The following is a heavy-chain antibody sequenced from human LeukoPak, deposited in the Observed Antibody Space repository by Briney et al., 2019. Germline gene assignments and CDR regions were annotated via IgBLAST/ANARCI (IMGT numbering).Heavy chain of an antibody. V-gene: IGHV3-30*02. J-gene: IGHJ3*02. CDR1: GFTFSSYG. CDR2: IRYDGSNK. D-gene: IGHD3-3*01. CDR3: AIDLLEWLSLEDAFDI. Sequence: GGSLRLSCAASGFTFSSYGMHWVRQAPGKGLEWVAFIRYDGSNKYYADSVKGRFTISRDNSKNTLYLQMNSLRAEDTAVYYCAIDLLEWLSLEDAFDIWGQGTMVIVSS.